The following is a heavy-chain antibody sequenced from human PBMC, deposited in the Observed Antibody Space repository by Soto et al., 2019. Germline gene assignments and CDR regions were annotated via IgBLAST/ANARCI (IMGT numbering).Heavy chain of an antibody. Sequence: ASVKVSCKASGYTFTGYYMPWVRQAPGQGLEWMGGIIPNFGTANYAQKFQGRVTITADESTSTAYMELSSLRSEDTAVYYCARKAATVTHYWYFDLWGRGTLVTVSS. J-gene: IGHJ2*01. V-gene: IGHV1-69*13. CDR3: ARKAATVTHYWYFDL. CDR2: IIPNFGTA. CDR1: GYTFTGYY. D-gene: IGHD4-17*01.